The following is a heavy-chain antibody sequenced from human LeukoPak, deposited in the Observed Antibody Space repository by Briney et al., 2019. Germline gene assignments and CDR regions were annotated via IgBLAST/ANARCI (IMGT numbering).Heavy chain of an antibody. CDR3: ARGSHGLYYYYGMDV. Sequence: PGGCLRLSCAASGFTFSSYEMNWVSQAPGKGLEWDSYISSSGSTIYSAYSVKGPFTISRDNAKNSLYLQVNSLRAEDTAVYYCARGSHGLYYYYGMDVWGQGTTVTVSS. CDR1: GFTFSSYE. CDR2: ISSSGSTI. J-gene: IGHJ6*02. V-gene: IGHV3-48*03. D-gene: IGHD5-24*01.